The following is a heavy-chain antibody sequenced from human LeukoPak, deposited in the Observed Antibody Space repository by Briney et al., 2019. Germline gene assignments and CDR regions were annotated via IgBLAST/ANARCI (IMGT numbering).Heavy chain of an antibody. V-gene: IGHV4-34*01. J-gene: IGHJ4*02. CDR2: IDHSGDT. D-gene: IGHD5-18*01. CDR3: ARGPPNGYSYGPFEY. CDR1: SGSFSLYC. Sequence: KPSETLSLTCAVSSGSFSLYCWAWIRQPPGKGLEWIGEIDHSGDTNYNPSLQSRLTMSVDTSKRQCSLRLNSVTAADTAVYFCARGPPNGYSYGPFEYWGQGVLVTVSS.